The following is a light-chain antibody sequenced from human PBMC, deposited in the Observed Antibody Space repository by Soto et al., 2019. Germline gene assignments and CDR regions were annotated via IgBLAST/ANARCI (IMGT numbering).Light chain of an antibody. J-gene: IGLJ1*01. V-gene: IGLV6-57*04. CDR2: EDD. CDR1: GGSIDSDY. Sequence: NFMLTQPHSVSESPGKTVTISCTRSGGSIDSDYVQWYQQRPGRAPTTVIYEDDQRSSEVPDRFSGSSDSSSNSASLTISGLKTEDEADYYCQSYDSSTYVFGTGTKLTVL. CDR3: QSYDSSTYV.